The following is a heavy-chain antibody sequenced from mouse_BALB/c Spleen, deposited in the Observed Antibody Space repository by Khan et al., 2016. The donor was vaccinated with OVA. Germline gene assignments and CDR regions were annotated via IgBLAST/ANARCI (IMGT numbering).Heavy chain of an antibody. D-gene: IGHD1-1*02. CDR3: ASGGKFAY. CDR2: ISTYYGDV. V-gene: IGHV1S137*01. J-gene: IGHJ3*01. Sequence: QVQLKESGAELVRPGVSVKISCKGSGYTFTDYAMHWVKQSHAKRLEWIGVISTYYGDVDYSQKFKGKATMTVDRSSSTAYMELARLTSEDSAIYYCASGGKFAYWGQGTLVTVSA. CDR1: GYTFTDYA.